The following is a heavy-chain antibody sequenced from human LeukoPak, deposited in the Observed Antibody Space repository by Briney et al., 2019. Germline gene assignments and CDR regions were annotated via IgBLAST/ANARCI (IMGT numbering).Heavy chain of an antibody. J-gene: IGHJ4*02. Sequence: GGSMRLSCAASGFTFSSYAMSWVRQAPGKGLEWVSAISGSGGTTYYADSVKGRFTISRDNSKNTLYLQMNSLRAEDTAVYYCAKGAIFGVVIAYFDYWGQGTLVTVSS. CDR2: ISGSGGTT. D-gene: IGHD3-3*01. CDR3: AKGAIFGVVIAYFDY. V-gene: IGHV3-23*01. CDR1: GFTFSSYA.